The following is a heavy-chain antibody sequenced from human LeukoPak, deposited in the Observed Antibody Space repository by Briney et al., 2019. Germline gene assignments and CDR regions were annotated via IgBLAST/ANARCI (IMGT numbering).Heavy chain of an antibody. J-gene: IGHJ3*01. V-gene: IGHV5-51*01. D-gene: IGHD3-22*01. CDR1: GXRFNAYW. CDR3: ARPNITSYYDSRGYDAFDV. CDR2: IYPDDSDT. Sequence: GESLKISCKGSGXRFNAYWIAWVRQMPGKGLEWMGIIYPDDSDTRYSPSFQGQVTISADKSVRTAYLQWSSLKASDTAMYYCARPNITSYYDSRGYDAFDVWGQGTVVTVSS.